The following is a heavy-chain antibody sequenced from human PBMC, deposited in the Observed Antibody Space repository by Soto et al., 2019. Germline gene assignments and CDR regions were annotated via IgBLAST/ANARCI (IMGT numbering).Heavy chain of an antibody. Sequence: GASVKVSCKASGGTFSSYTISWVRQAPGQGLEWMGRIIPILGIANYAQKFQGRVTITADKSTSTAYMELSSLRSEDTAVYYCARDLWHYYDSSGKFAYWGQGTLVTVSS. CDR3: ARDLWHYYDSSGKFAY. CDR2: IIPILGIA. J-gene: IGHJ4*02. V-gene: IGHV1-69*04. CDR1: GGTFSSYT. D-gene: IGHD3-22*01.